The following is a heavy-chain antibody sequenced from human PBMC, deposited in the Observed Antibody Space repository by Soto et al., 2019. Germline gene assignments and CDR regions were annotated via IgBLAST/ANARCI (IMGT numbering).Heavy chain of an antibody. V-gene: IGHV3-30-3*01. Sequence: PGGSLRLSCAASGFTFSSYAIHWVRQAPGKGLEWVAVISYDGSNKYFADSVKGRFTISRDNSKNTLYLQMNSLRPEDTAVCYWASEGYLYWGQGTLVTVSS. CDR1: GFTFSSYA. CDR2: ISYDGSNK. D-gene: IGHD2-15*01. J-gene: IGHJ4*02. CDR3: ASEGYLY.